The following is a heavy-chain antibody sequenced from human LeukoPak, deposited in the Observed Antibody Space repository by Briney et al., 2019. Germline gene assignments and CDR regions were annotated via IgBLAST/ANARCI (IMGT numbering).Heavy chain of an antibody. CDR3: ARVEYSSSYWFDP. Sequence: SETLSLTCTVSGGSISSGSYYWSWIRQPAGKGLEWIGRIYTSGSTNYNPSHKSRVTISVDTSKNQFSLKLSSVTAADTAVYYCARVEYSSSYWFDPWGQGTLVTVSS. J-gene: IGHJ5*02. CDR2: IYTSGST. D-gene: IGHD6-13*01. V-gene: IGHV4-61*02. CDR1: GGSISSGSYY.